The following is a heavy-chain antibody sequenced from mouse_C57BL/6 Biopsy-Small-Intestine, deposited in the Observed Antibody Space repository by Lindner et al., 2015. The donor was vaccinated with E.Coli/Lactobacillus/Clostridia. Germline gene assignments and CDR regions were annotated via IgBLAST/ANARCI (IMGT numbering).Heavy chain of an antibody. D-gene: IGHD1-1*01. CDR2: IIPIFGTA. CDR3: VRAPYQLPYYYYYGMDV. Sequence: SVKVSCKASGGTFSSYAISWVRQAPGQGLEWMGGIIPIFGTANYAQKFQGRVTITADESTSTAYMELSSLRSEDTAVYYCVRAPYQLPYYYYYGMDVWGQGTTVTVSS. CDR1: GGTFSSYA. J-gene: IGHJ1*01. V-gene: IGHV1-81*01.